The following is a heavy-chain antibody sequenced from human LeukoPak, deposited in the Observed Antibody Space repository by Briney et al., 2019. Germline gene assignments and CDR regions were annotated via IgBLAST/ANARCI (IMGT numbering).Heavy chain of an antibody. Sequence: DPSKTLSLTCSVSGGSISNNYWSWLRQAPGQGLEWIGYIAYTGSTNYNPSLKSRVTISVDTSKNQFSLKLSSVTAADTAVYYCARLRSRSGYSPDRFDYWGQGTLVTVSS. J-gene: IGHJ4*02. V-gene: IGHV4-59*08. CDR2: IAYTGST. CDR1: GGSISNNY. D-gene: IGHD3-3*01. CDR3: ARLRSRSGYSPDRFDY.